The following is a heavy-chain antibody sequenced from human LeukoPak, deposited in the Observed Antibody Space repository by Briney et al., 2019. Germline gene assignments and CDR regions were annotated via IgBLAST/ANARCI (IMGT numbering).Heavy chain of an antibody. J-gene: IGHJ4*02. V-gene: IGHV1-2*02. CDR2: INPNNGDT. D-gene: IGHD1-26*01. Sequence: ATVKVFCKASGYIFTGYYMQWVRQAPGQGLEWMGRINPNNGDTNYAQKFQGRVTMTRDTSISTAYMVLSRLRSDDTAVYYCASELSNRESFDYWGQGTLVTVSS. CDR1: GYIFTGYY. CDR3: ASELSNRESFDY.